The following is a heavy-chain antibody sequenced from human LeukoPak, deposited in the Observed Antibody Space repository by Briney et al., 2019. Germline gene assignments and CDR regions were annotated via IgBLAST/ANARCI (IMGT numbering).Heavy chain of an antibody. CDR1: GGSISSGGYS. D-gene: IGHD3-22*01. V-gene: IGHV4-30-2*01. Sequence: SETLSLTCAVSGGSISSGGYSWSWIREPPGKGLEWIGYMYHSGTTHYKPSLKSRVTISVDRSKNQFSLKLSSVTAADTAVYYCVRGYNSDSSGYLVRAFATWGQGTAVTVSS. J-gene: IGHJ3*02. CDR2: MYHSGTT. CDR3: VRGYNSDSSGYLVRAFAT.